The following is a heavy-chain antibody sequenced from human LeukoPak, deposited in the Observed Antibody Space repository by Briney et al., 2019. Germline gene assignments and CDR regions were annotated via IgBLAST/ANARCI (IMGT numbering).Heavy chain of an antibody. V-gene: IGHV3-30*03. J-gene: IGHJ3*02. CDR1: GFIFRTYA. D-gene: IGHD5-18*01. Sequence: GRSLRLSCAASGFIFRTYAMHWVRQAPGKGLEWVAVISDDGNNKYNADSVKGRFIISRDNSKNTLYLHMNSLRGEDTAVYYCARDPKGGFSYGWGAFDIWGQGTMVTVS. CDR3: ARDPKGGFSYGWGAFDI. CDR2: ISDDGNNK.